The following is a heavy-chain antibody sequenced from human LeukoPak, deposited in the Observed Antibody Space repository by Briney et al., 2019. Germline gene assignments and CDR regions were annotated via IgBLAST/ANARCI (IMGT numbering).Heavy chain of an antibody. CDR1: GFTFSSYG. J-gene: IGHJ4*02. Sequence: PGGSLRLSCAASGFTFSSYGMHWVRQAPGKGLEWVAFIRYDGSNKYYADSVKGQFTISRDNSKSTLYLQMNSLRAEDTAVYYCAKGGSGPERGNDFDYWGQGTLVTVSS. D-gene: IGHD1-1*01. CDR3: AKGGSGPERGNDFDY. V-gene: IGHV3-30*02. CDR2: IRYDGSNK.